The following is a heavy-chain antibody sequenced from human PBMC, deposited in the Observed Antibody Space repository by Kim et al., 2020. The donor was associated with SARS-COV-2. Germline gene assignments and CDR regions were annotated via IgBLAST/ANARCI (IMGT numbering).Heavy chain of an antibody. J-gene: IGHJ6*02. V-gene: IGHV4-31*03. CDR1: GGSIGSGGYY. D-gene: IGHD2-8*01. Sequence: SETLSLTCTVSGGSIGSGGYYWTWIRQHPGKGLEWIGYIYYSGSAYYNPSLKSRVTISVDTSKNQFSLKLSSVAAADTAVYYCARDPAYCSSGVCYSIFYGMDVWGQGTTVTVSS. CDR2: IYYSGSA. CDR3: ARDPAYCSSGVCYSIFYGMDV.